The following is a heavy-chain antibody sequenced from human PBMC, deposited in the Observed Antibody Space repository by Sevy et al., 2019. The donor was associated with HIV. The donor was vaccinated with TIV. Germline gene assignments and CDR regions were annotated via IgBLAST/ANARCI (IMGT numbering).Heavy chain of an antibody. V-gene: IGHV3-9*01. CDR1: GLTFDDYA. D-gene: IGHD6-13*01. CDR3: AKDISTAGTYYFDY. Sequence: GGSLRLSCAASGLTFDDYAMHWIRQAPGKGLEWVSGISWNSGSIGYADSVKGRFTISRDSAKNSLYLQMNSLRPEDTAFYYCAKDISTAGTYYFDYWGQGTLVTVSS. CDR2: ISWNSGSI. J-gene: IGHJ4*02.